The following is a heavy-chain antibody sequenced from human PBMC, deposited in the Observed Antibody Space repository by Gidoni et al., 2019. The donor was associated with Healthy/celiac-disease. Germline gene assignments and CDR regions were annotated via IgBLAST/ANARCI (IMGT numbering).Heavy chain of an antibody. Sequence: QVQLQQWGAGLLTPSETLSLTFAVYGGSFSGYYWRWIRQPPGKGLEWIGEINHSGSTNYNPALKSGVTISVDTSKNQFSLKLSSVTAADTAVYYCARVKVLRYFDWPRREVNWFDPWGQGTLVTVSS. V-gene: IGHV4-34*01. CDR2: INHSGST. J-gene: IGHJ5*02. CDR3: ARVKVLRYFDWPRREVNWFDP. D-gene: IGHD3-9*01. CDR1: GGSFSGYY.